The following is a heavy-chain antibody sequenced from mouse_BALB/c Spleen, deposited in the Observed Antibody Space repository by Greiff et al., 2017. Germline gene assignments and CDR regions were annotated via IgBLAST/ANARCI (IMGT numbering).Heavy chain of an antibody. V-gene: IGHV5-4*02. J-gene: IGHJ3*01. D-gene: IGHD2-10*01. Sequence: VQLKESGGGLVKPGGSLKLSCAASGFTFSDYYMYWVRQTPEKRLEWVATISDGGSYTYYPDSVKGRFTISRDNAKNNLYLQMSSLKSEDTAMYYCARDTTYYGLAYWGQGTLVTVSA. CDR1: GFTFSDYY. CDR3: ARDTTYYGLAY. CDR2: ISDGGSYT.